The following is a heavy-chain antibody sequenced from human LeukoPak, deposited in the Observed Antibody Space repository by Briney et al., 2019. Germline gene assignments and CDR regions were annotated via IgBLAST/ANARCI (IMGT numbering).Heavy chain of an antibody. CDR3: ARAGYYYDSSGYYRTLYFDY. Sequence: AGGSLRLSCAASGFTVSSNYMSWVRQAPGKGLEWVSVIYSGGSTYYAASVKGRFTISRDNSKNTLYLQMNSLRAEDTAVYYCARAGYYYDSSGYYRTLYFDYWGQGALVTVSS. J-gene: IGHJ4*02. CDR2: IYSGGST. CDR1: GFTVSSNY. V-gene: IGHV3-53*01. D-gene: IGHD3-22*01.